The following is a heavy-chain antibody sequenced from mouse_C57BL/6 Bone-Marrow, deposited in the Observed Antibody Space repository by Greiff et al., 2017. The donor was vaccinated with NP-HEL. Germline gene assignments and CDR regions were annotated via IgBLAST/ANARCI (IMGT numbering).Heavy chain of an antibody. D-gene: IGHD2-12*01. J-gene: IGHJ4*01. CDR2: IWSGGST. V-gene: IGHV2-2*01. CDR3: ASYVYYAMDY. Sequence: VQGVESGPGLVQPSQSLSITCTVSGFSLTSYGVHWVRQSPGKGLEWLGVIWSGGSTDYNAAFISRLSISKDNSKSQVFFKMNSLQADDTAIYYCASYVYYAMDYWGQGTSVTVSS. CDR1: GFSLTSYG.